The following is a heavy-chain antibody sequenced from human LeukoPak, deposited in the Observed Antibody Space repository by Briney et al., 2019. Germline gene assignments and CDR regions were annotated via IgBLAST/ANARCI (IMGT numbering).Heavy chain of an antibody. CDR3: ARGVSY. J-gene: IGHJ4*02. CDR2: SSGSGNTI. D-gene: IGHD3-16*01. Sequence: GGSLRLSCAASGFTFSGYEMNWVRQAPGKGLEWVAYSSGSGNTINYADSVKGRFTISRDNAKNSLYLEMNSLRAEDTAVYYCARGVSYWGQGTLVTVSS. CDR1: GFTFSGYE. V-gene: IGHV3-48*03.